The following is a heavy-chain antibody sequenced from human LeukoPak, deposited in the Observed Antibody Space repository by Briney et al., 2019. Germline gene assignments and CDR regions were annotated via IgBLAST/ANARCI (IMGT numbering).Heavy chain of an antibody. Sequence: GGSLRLSCVVSAFTFTRHWMSWVRQAPGKGLEWVATIRQDGIAKYYLDSVKGRFIISRDNAKNSLSLQMDSLRVENTAVYYCARDRHTAMVYYYYYMDVWGTGTTVTVSS. CDR1: AFTFTRHW. CDR3: ARDRHTAMVYYYYYMDV. V-gene: IGHV3-7*01. D-gene: IGHD5-18*01. CDR2: IRQDGIAK. J-gene: IGHJ6*03.